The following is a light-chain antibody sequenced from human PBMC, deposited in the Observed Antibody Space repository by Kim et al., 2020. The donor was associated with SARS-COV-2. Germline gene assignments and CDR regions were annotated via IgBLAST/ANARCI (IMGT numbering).Light chain of an antibody. J-gene: IGLJ3*02. CDR2: EDN. CDR3: QSYDSSNRV. Sequence: GKTVTISCTHSSGSIASNYVQWYQQRPGSSPTTVIYEDNQRPSGVPDRFSGSIDSSSNSASLTISGLKTEDEADYYCQSYDSSNRVFGGGTKLTVL. CDR1: SGSIASNY. V-gene: IGLV6-57*01.